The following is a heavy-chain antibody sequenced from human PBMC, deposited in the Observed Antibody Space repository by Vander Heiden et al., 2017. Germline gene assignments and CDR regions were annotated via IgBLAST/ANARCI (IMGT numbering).Heavy chain of an antibody. Sequence: QVQLVESGGGVVQPGRSLSISCAASGFTFSSHAMHWVRQAPGKGLEWVAVISYDGSNKDYADSVKGRFTISRDNSKNTLYLQMNSLRAEDTAVYYCARESIAAAGRGWFDPWGQGTLVTVSS. D-gene: IGHD6-25*01. CDR2: ISYDGSNK. V-gene: IGHV3-30-3*01. J-gene: IGHJ5*02. CDR3: ARESIAAAGRGWFDP. CDR1: GFTFSSHA.